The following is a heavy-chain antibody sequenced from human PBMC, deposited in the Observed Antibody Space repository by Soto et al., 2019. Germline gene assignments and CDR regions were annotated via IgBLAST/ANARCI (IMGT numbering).Heavy chain of an antibody. CDR3: ARDRIPSTNYGGNSDVVDY. CDR2: IIPIFGTA. CDR1: GGTFSSYA. D-gene: IGHD4-17*01. Sequence: SVKVAGKASGGTFSSYAISWVRQAPGQGLEWMGGIIPIFGTANYAQKFQGRVTITADESTSTAYMELSSLRSEDTAVYYCARDRIPSTNYGGNSDVVDYWGQGTLVTVSS. J-gene: IGHJ4*02. V-gene: IGHV1-69*13.